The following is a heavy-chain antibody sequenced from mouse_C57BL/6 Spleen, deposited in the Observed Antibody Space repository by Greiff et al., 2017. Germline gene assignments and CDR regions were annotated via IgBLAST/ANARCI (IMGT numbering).Heavy chain of an antibody. V-gene: IGHV1-53*01. J-gene: IGHJ2*01. CDR3: AREVLRFYYFDY. CDR1: GYTFTSYW. Sequence: QVQLKQPGTELVKPGASVKLSCKASGYTFTSYWMHWVKQRPGQGLEWIGNINPSNGGTNYNEKFKSKATLTVDKSSSTAYMQLSSLTSEDSAVYYCAREVLRFYYFDYWGQGTTLTVSS. CDR2: INPSNGGT. D-gene: IGHD1-1*01.